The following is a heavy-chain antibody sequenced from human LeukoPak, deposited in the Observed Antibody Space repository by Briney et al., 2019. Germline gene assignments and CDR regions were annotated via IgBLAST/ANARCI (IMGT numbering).Heavy chain of an antibody. D-gene: IGHD3-10*01. J-gene: IGHJ4*02. CDR3: AKPDCYGSGSYYRGPFDY. CDR1: GFTFSSYA. Sequence: PGGSLRLSCAASGFTFSSYAMSWVRQAPGKGLEWVSAISGSGGSTYYADSVKGRFTISRDNSKNTLYLQMNSLRAEDTAVYYCAKPDCYGSGSYYRGPFDYWGQGILVTVSS. V-gene: IGHV3-23*01. CDR2: ISGSGGST.